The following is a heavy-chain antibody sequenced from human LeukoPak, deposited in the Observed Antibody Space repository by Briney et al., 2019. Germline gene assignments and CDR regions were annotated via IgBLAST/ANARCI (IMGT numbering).Heavy chain of an antibody. CDR3: ARISQSSGGFYY. Sequence: SETRSFTCTVSGGYISNSGGFYWSWIRQHPGDGLEWIGFISYRGSTYYNPSLKSRVSMSVDTSRSQFSLRLTSVTDEDTAVYYCARISQSSGGFYYWGQGTLVTVSS. J-gene: IGHJ4*02. V-gene: IGHV4-31*02. CDR2: ISYRGST. CDR1: GGYISNSGGFY. D-gene: IGHD2-15*01.